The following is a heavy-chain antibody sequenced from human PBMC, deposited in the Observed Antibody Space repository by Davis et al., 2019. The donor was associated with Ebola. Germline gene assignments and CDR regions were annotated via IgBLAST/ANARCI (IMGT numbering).Heavy chain of an antibody. J-gene: IGHJ6*04. CDR1: GLTFRGYA. Sequence: PGGSLRLSCVASGLTFRGYAMSWVRQAPGKGLEWVSRANSDGSTTGYGDSVKGRFTISRDNARNTLYLQMNSLRAEDTAVYYCSREVRGGFSPMDLWGTGTTVTVSS. CDR3: SREVRGGFSPMDL. CDR2: ANSDGSTT. V-gene: IGHV3-74*01. D-gene: IGHD5-18*01.